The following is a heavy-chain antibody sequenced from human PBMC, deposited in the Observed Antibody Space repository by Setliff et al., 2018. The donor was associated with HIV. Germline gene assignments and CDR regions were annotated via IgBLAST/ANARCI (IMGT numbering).Heavy chain of an antibody. CDR2: ISSSSSYI. J-gene: IGHJ4*02. D-gene: IGHD5-12*01. CDR1: GFTFSSYS. Sequence: PGGSLRLSCAASGFTFSSYSMNWVRQAPGKGLEWVSSISSSSSYIYYADSVKGRFTISRDNAKNSLYLQMNSLRAEDTAVYYCARDRGGYSGYDAYNFDYWGQGTLVTVSS. V-gene: IGHV3-21*01. CDR3: ARDRGGYSGYDAYNFDY.